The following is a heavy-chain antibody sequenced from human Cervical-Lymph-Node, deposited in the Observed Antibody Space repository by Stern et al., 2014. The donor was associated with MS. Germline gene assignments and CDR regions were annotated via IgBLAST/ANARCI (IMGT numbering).Heavy chain of an antibody. CDR2: INAYTGTP. CDR1: GYDFTSSA. V-gene: IGHV7-4-1*02. D-gene: IGHD4-23*01. CDR3: ANQGAHGFGHSPTTY. Sequence: QMQLVQSGSELKKPGASVKISCKASGYDFTSSAMSWVRQAPGQGLEWMGWINAYTGTPTYARDFTGRIVFSLDTSVTTAYLQISSLKADDTALYYCANQGAHGFGHSPTTYWGQGTLVTVSS. J-gene: IGHJ4*02.